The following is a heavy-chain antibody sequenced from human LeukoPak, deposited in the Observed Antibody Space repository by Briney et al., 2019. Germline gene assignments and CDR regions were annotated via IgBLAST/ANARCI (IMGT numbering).Heavy chain of an antibody. J-gene: IGHJ4*02. D-gene: IGHD3-22*01. V-gene: IGHV4-59*01. CDR1: GGSISNYY. CDR3: ARGYASSG. Sequence: SETLSLTCIVSGGSISNYYWSWIRQPPEKGLEWIGYIYYSGTNNYNPPLKSRITISVDTSKNQFSLKLSSVTAADTAVYYSARGYASSGWGQGTLVTVSS. CDR2: IYYSGTN.